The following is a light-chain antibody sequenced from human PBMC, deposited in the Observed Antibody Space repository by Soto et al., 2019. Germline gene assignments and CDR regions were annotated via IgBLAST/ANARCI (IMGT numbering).Light chain of an antibody. CDR1: SSNIGAGYD. Sequence: QSALTQPPSVSGAPGQRVTISCTGSSSNIGAGYDVHWYQQLPGTAPKLLIYGNSNRPSGVPDRFSGSKSGTSASLAITGLQAEDEADYYCQSYDSSLSGGVFGGGTSSPS. CDR2: GNS. J-gene: IGLJ2*01. CDR3: QSYDSSLSGGV. V-gene: IGLV1-40*01.